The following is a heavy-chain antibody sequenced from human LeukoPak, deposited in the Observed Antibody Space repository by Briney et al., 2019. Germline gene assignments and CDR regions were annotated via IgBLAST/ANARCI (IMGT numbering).Heavy chain of an antibody. J-gene: IGHJ4*02. CDR2: IYYSGST. CDR3: ARHPSWPDYGGTFDY. D-gene: IGHD4-23*01. V-gene: IGHV4-59*08. CDR1: GGSISSYY. Sequence: SETLSLTCTVSGGSISSYYWSWLRQPPGKGLEWIGYIYYSGSTNYNPSLKSRVTISVDTSKNQSSLKLSSVTAADTAVYYCARHPSWPDYGGTFDYWGQGTLVTVSS.